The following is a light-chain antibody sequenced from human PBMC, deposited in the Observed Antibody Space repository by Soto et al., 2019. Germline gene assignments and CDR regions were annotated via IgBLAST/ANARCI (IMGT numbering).Light chain of an antibody. CDR1: SANIGSNT. J-gene: IGLJ2*01. CDR3: AAWDDSLIDVL. Sequence: QSVLTQPPSASGTPGQRVTISCSGSSANIGSNTVNWYQQLPGTAPKLLIYDNNQRPAGVPDRFSGSRSGTSASLAISGLQSEDKADYYCAAWDDSLIDVLFGGGTQLTVL. V-gene: IGLV1-44*01. CDR2: DNN.